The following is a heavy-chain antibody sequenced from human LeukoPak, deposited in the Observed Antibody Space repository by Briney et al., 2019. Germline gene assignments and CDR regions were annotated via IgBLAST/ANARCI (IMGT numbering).Heavy chain of an antibody. CDR3: ARPDYGDYVEDY. V-gene: IGHV1-2*02. Sequence: ASVKVSCKASGYTFTGYYMHWVRQAPGQGLEWMGWINPNSGGTNYAQKFQGRVTMTRDTSISTAYMELSRLRSDDAAVCYCARPDYGDYVEDYWGLGTLVTVSS. CDR2: INPNSGGT. CDR1: GYTFTGYY. J-gene: IGHJ4*02. D-gene: IGHD4-17*01.